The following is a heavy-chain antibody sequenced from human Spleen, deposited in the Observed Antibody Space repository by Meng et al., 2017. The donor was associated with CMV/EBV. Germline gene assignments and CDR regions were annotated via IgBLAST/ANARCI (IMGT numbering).Heavy chain of an antibody. CDR1: GFTLCNVW. CDR3: TTWGSTSCYPPDEDYYGMDV. D-gene: IGHD2-2*01. Sequence: VESLKISCAAIGFTLCNVWMSWVRQAPGKGLEWVGRIKSKTDGGTTDYAAPVKGRFTISRDDSKNTLYLQMNSLKTEDTAVYYCTTWGSTSCYPPDEDYYGMDVWGQGTTVTVSS. J-gene: IGHJ6*02. V-gene: IGHV3-15*01. CDR2: IKSKTDGGTT.